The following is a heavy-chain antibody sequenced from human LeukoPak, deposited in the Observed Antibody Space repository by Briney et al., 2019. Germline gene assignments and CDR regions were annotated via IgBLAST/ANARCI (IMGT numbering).Heavy chain of an antibody. Sequence: KSSETLSLTCTVSGGSISSSSYYWGWIRQPPGKGLEWIGSIYYSGSTYYNPSLKSRVTISVDTSKNQFSLKLSSVTAADTAVYYCARLQWELLRDWGKGTLVTVSS. CDR2: IYYSGST. CDR1: GGSISSSSYY. V-gene: IGHV4-39*01. CDR3: ARLQWELLRD. J-gene: IGHJ4*02. D-gene: IGHD1-26*01.